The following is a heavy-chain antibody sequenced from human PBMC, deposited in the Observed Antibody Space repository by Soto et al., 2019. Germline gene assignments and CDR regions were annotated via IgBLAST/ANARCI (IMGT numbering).Heavy chain of an antibody. CDR3: ARDPHYGGPFDY. D-gene: IGHD4-17*01. CDR2: IWYDGSNK. V-gene: IGHV3-33*01. Sequence: QVQLVESGGGVVQPGRSLRLSCAASGFTFSSYGMHWVRQAPGKGLELVAVIWYDGSNKYYADSVKGRFTISSDNSKNTLYLQMNSLRGEDTAVYYCARDPHYGGPFDYWGQVTLVTASS. CDR1: GFTFSSYG. J-gene: IGHJ4*02.